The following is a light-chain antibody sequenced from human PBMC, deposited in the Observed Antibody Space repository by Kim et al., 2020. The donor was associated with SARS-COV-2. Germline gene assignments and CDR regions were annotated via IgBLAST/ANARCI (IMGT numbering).Light chain of an antibody. CDR3: CAYAPSSTFVL. J-gene: IGLJ3*02. Sequence: SITRSGNGTSSEGGSYNRGSWYQNHAGKVPKVVIYEVKKRPSGVSYRFSGSKSGNTASLTISGLQAEDEADYYCCAYAPSSTFVLFGGGTQLTVL. CDR2: EVK. V-gene: IGLV2-23*02. CDR1: SSEGGSYNR.